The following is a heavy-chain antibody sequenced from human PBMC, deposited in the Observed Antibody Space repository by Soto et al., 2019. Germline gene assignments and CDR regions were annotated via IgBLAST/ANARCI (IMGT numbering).Heavy chain of an antibody. CDR1: GGSISSGGYS. D-gene: IGHD2-15*01. Sequence: QLQLQESGSGLVKPSQTLSLTCAVSGGSISSGGYSWSWIRQPPGKGLEWIGYIYHSGSTYYNPSLKSRVTISVDRSKNQFSLKLSSVTAADTAVYYCARSGGTTGVTLYRFAFDILGQGTMVTVSS. CDR2: IYHSGST. V-gene: IGHV4-30-2*01. J-gene: IGHJ3*02. CDR3: ARSGGTTGVTLYRFAFDI.